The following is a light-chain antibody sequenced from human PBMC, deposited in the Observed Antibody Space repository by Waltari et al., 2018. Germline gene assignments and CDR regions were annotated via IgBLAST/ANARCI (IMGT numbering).Light chain of an antibody. CDR1: KLGDKY. CDR2: TDS. V-gene: IGLV3-1*01. CDR3: QAWDSSTVV. J-gene: IGLJ2*01. Sequence: YELTQPPSVAVSPGQTASITCSGDKLGDKYACWYQQKPGQSPGLFLYTDSKRPSGIPARFSVSNSGNTATLTISGTQARDEADYYCQAWDSSTVVFGGGTKLTVL.